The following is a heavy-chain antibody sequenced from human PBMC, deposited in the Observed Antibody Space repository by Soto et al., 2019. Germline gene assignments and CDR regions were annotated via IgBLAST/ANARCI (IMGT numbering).Heavy chain of an antibody. D-gene: IGHD3-10*01. J-gene: IGHJ4*02. Sequence: SQTLSLTCVISGDSVSSNSASWNWIRQSPSRGLEWLGRTYYRSKWYNDYEVSVKSRITINPDTSKNQFSLQLNSVTPEDTAVYYFAREGDSSGSSSFDYWGQGTLVTVSS. CDR1: GDSVSSNSAS. CDR2: TYYRSKWYN. CDR3: AREGDSSGSSSFDY. V-gene: IGHV6-1*01.